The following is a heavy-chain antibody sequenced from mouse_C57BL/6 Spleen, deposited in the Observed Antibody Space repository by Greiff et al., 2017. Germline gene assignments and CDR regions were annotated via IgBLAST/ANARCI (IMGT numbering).Heavy chain of an antibody. J-gene: IGHJ2*01. V-gene: IGHV1-69*01. Sequence: QVQLQQPGAELVMPGASVKLSCKASGYTFTSYWMHWVKQRPGQGLAWIGEIDPSDSYTNYNQKFKGKSTLTVDKSSSTAYMQLSSLTSEDSAVYYCARRYSNYGDFDYWGQGTTLTVSS. D-gene: IGHD2-5*01. CDR2: IDPSDSYT. CDR3: ARRYSNYGDFDY. CDR1: GYTFTSYW.